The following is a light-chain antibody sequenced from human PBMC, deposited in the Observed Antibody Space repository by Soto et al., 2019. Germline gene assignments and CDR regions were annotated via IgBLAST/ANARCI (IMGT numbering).Light chain of an antibody. CDR3: QQRSNWPPA. CDR2: GAS. J-gene: IGKJ5*01. CDR1: QSVSTSQ. Sequence: EIVLTQSPGTLSLSPGERATLSCRASQSVSTSQLAWYQQKPGQAPRLLIFGASSRATGIPDRFRGSGSGTDFTLTISSLEPEDFAVYYCQQRSNWPPAFGQGTRLEI. V-gene: IGKV3D-20*02.